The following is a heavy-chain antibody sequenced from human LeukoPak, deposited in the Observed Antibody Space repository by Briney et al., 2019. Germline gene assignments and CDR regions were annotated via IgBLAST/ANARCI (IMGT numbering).Heavy chain of an antibody. J-gene: IGHJ4*02. Sequence: GGSLRLSCAASGFTFSSDWMSWVRQAPGKGLEWVASIKQDGGEKYYVDSVKSRFTISRDNAKNSLYLQMNSLRAEDTAVYYCARSTLGDIVVVPAALDYWGQGTLVTVSS. V-gene: IGHV3-7*01. CDR2: IKQDGGEK. D-gene: IGHD2-2*01. CDR3: ARSTLGDIVVVPAALDY. CDR1: GFTFSSDW.